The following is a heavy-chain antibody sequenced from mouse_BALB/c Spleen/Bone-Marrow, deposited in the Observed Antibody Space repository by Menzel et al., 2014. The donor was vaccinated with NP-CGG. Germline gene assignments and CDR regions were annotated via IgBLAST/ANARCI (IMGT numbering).Heavy chain of an antibody. J-gene: IGHJ2*01. CDR3: ARDSSGYFDY. V-gene: IGHV5-9-4*01. D-gene: IGHD3-1*01. Sequence: EVQLVESGGGLVKPGGSLKLSCAASGFTFSYYGMSWVRQSPEKRLEWVAVISSGGSYTYYPDTETGRFTISRDNAKNTLYLEMSSLRSEDTAMYYCARDSSGYFDYWGQGTTLTVSS. CDR1: GFTFSYYG. CDR2: ISSGGSYT.